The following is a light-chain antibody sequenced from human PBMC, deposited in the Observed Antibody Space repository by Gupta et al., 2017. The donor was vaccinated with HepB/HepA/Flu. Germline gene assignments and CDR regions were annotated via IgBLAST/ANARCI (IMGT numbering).Light chain of an antibody. CDR2: AAS. V-gene: IGKV1-16*01. CDR3: QQYNNYPWT. J-gene: IGKJ1*01. CDR1: QAIAHY. Sequence: DIKMTQSPSSLSASVGDSVTITCRASQAIAHYLVWFQQKPGKAPKSLIYAASNLQSGVPSRFSGSGSGTDFTLTISNLQPEDFATYYCQQYNNYPWTFGQGTKVEMK.